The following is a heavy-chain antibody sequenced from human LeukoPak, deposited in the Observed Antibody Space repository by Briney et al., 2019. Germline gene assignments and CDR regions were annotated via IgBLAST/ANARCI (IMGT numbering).Heavy chain of an antibody. V-gene: IGHV3-23*01. Sequence: PGGSLRLSCAASGFTFSSYSMTWVRQAPGRGLEWVSLVTNNGGRTFYADSVKGRFTISRDNSKDTLYLQMNSLRAEDTAVYYCAGRTVTDSRWTFDTWGQGTLVTVSS. CDR3: AGRTVTDSRWTFDT. CDR1: GFTFSSYS. CDR2: VTNNGGRT. J-gene: IGHJ3*02. D-gene: IGHD2-21*02.